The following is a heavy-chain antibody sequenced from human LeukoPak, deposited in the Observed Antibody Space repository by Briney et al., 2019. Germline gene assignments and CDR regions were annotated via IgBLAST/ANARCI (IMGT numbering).Heavy chain of an antibody. CDR1: GFTFSSYS. V-gene: IGHV3-21*01. J-gene: IGHJ6*02. CDR2: ISSSSSYI. Sequence: PGGSLGLSCAASGFTFSSYSMNWVRQAPGKGLEWVSSISSSSSYIYYADSVKGRFTISRDNAKNSLYLQMNSLRVEDTAVYYCARDSARYCGSTSCYTSYYYGMDVWGQGTTVTVSS. CDR3: ARDSARYCGSTSCYTSYYYGMDV. D-gene: IGHD2-2*02.